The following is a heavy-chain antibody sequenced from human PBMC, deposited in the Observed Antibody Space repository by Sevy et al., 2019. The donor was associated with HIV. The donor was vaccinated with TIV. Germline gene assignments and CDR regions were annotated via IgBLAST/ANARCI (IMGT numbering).Heavy chain of an antibody. V-gene: IGHV3-23*01. J-gene: IGHJ4*02. CDR3: AKPYSNSWHAFGY. Sequence: GRSLRLSCAASGFTFSNTGMRRVRQAPGKGPEWVSGISGSGDRTSYADSVKGRFTISRDNSKNTLYLQMNSLRAEDTALYYCAKPYSNSWHAFGYWGQGTLVTVSS. CDR2: ISGSGDRT. D-gene: IGHD6-13*01. CDR1: GFTFSNTG.